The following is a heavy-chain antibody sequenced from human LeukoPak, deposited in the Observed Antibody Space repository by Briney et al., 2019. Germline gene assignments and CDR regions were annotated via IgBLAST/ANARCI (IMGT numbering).Heavy chain of an antibody. V-gene: IGHV4-38-2*02. D-gene: IGHD3-16*02. J-gene: IGHJ5*02. CDR3: ARDTDYYDYVWGSYRSGWFDP. Sequence: SETLSLTCTVSGYSISSGYYWGWIRQPPGKGLEWIGSIYHSGSTYYNPSLKSRVTISVDTSKNQFSLKLSSVTAADTAVYYCARDTDYYDYVWGSYRSGWFDPWGQGTLVTVSS. CDR2: IYHSGST. CDR1: GYSISSGYY.